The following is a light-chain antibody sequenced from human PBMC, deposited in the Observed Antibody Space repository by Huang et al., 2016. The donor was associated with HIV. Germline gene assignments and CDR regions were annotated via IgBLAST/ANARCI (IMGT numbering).Light chain of an antibody. Sequence: DIQMTQSPSTLSASVGDRVTLTCRASQSIGRWLAWYQQKPGKAPKLLIYDASSLESGVPSRFSGSGSGTEFTLTISSLQPDNFATYYCQQYNSYPWTFGQGTKVEIK. CDR3: QQYNSYPWT. CDR2: DAS. J-gene: IGKJ1*01. V-gene: IGKV1-5*01. CDR1: QSIGRW.